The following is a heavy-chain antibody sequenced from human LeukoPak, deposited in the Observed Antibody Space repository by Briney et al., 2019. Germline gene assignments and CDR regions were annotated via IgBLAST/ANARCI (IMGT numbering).Heavy chain of an antibody. D-gene: IGHD3-10*01. J-gene: IGHJ5*02. V-gene: IGHV1-2*02. CDR2: INHNSGGT. CDR1: GYTFTGYY. CDR3: ARAAGRAVRGVMEGYNWFDP. Sequence: GASVTVSCKASGYTFTGYYMHWVRQAPGQGLEWMGWINHNSGGTNYAQKFQGRVTMTRDTSISTAYMELSRLRSDDTAVYYCARAAGRAVRGVMEGYNWFDPWGQGTLVTVSS.